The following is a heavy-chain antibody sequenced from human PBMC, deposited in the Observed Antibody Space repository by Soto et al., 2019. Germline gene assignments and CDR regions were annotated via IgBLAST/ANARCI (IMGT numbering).Heavy chain of an antibody. CDR2: ISWNSGSI. Sequence: GGSLRLSCAASGFTFDDYAMHWVRQAPGKGLEWVSGISWNSGSIGSADSVKGRFTISRDNAKNSLYLQMNSLRAEDTALYYCAKGSTIFGVVIIDAFDIWGQGTMVTVSS. D-gene: IGHD3-3*01. CDR1: GFTFDDYA. V-gene: IGHV3-9*01. CDR3: AKGSTIFGVVIIDAFDI. J-gene: IGHJ3*02.